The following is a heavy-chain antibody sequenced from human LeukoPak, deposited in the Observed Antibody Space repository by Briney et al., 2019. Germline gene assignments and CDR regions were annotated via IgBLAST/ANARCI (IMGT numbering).Heavy chain of an antibody. CDR1: GFTFSSYG. CDR3: AKLSSGWQADAFHL. CDR2: IRNEGRIR. J-gene: IGHJ3*01. V-gene: IGHV3-30*02. Sequence: GGSLRLSCAASGFTFSSYGMHWVRQAPGKGLEWVAFIRNEGRIRYYADSMKGRFTISRDNSKNPLYLQMRSLRAEDTAVYYCAKLSSGWQADAFHLWGQGTMVTLSS. D-gene: IGHD6-19*01.